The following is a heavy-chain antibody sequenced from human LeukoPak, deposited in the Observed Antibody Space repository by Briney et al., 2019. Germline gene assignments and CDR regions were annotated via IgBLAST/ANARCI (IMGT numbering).Heavy chain of an antibody. CDR1: GFTFSSYA. D-gene: IGHD1-26*01. CDR2: ISGSGGST. V-gene: IGHV3-23*01. CDR3: AKVRSGRYRGYYFDY. Sequence: GGSLRLSCAASGFTFSSYAMSWVRQAPGKGLGWVSAISGSGGSTYYADSVKGRFTISRDNSKNTLYLQMNSLRAEDTAVYYCAKVRSGRYRGYYFDYWGQGTLVTVSS. J-gene: IGHJ4*02.